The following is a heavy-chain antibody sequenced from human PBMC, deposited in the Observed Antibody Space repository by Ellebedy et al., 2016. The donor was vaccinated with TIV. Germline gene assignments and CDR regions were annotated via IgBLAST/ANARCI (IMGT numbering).Heavy chain of an antibody. CDR3: ARRAYKILFLDS. D-gene: IGHD2-21*01. J-gene: IGHJ4*02. CDR2: INPNSGVT. V-gene: IGHV1-2*02. CDR1: GYTFTDYY. Sequence: ASVKVSXKASGYTFTDYYMHWVRQAPGQGLEWMGLINPNSGVTNYAQRFRGRVTMTRDTSITTAYLDLSSLTSDDTAVYYCARRAYKILFLDSWGQGTLVTVSS.